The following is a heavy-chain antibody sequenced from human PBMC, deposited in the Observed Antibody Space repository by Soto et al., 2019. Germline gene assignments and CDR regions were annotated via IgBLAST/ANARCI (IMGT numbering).Heavy chain of an antibody. Sequence: ASVKVSCKASGYTFTSYYMHWVRQAPGQGLEWMGRINPSNGSTSYAQKLQGRVTMTTDTSTSTAYMELRSLRSDDTAVYYCARERDIVVVPAVITPQGEYFQHWGQGTLVTVSS. J-gene: IGHJ1*01. CDR1: GYTFTSYY. D-gene: IGHD2-2*01. CDR3: ARERDIVVVPAVITPQGEYFQH. V-gene: IGHV1-46*01. CDR2: INPSNGST.